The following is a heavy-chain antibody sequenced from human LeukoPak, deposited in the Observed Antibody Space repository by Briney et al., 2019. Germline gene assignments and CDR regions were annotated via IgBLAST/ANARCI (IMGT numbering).Heavy chain of an antibody. CDR3: TQYNWNYQFDY. CDR1: GGSISSSSYY. D-gene: IGHD1-7*01. V-gene: IGHV4-39*07. Sequence: SETLSLTCTVSGGSISSSSYYWGWIRQPPGKGLEWIGSIYYSGSTYYNPSLKSRVTISVDTSKNQFSLKLSSVTAADTAVYYCTQYNWNYQFDYWGQGTLATVSS. CDR2: IYYSGST. J-gene: IGHJ4*02.